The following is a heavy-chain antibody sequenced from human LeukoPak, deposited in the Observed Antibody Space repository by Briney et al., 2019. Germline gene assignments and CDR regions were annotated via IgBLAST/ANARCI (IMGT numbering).Heavy chain of an antibody. Sequence: GRSLRLSCAASGFTFSSYGMHWVRQAPGKGLEWVSVIYTSGATYSPDSVKSRFTISRHNSKNTLYLDIHSLRPEDTALYYCSRGGYGSGDYSSFDYWGQGTVVTVSS. V-gene: IGHV3-53*04. CDR2: IYTSGAT. CDR1: GFTFSSYG. J-gene: IGHJ4*02. CDR3: SRGGYGSGDYSSFDY. D-gene: IGHD3-10*01.